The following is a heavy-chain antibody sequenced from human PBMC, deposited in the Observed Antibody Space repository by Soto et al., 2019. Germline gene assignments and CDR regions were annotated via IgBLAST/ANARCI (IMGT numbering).Heavy chain of an antibody. CDR1: GFTFGTAW. D-gene: IGHD4-17*01. CDR2: IKSKTDGGST. J-gene: IGHJ5*02. Sequence: EAQLVESGGGFVKPGESLRLSCSASGFTFGTAWMNWVRQAPGKGLEWVGRIKSKTDGGSTDYAAPVRGRFSISRDDSENTLSLQMNSLKTEDTAVYYCTADLRSPARRFDPWGQGTLVTVSS. CDR3: TADLRSPARRFDP. V-gene: IGHV3-15*01.